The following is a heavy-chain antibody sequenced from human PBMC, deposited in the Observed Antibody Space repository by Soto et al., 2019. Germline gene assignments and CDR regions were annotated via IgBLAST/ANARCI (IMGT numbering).Heavy chain of an antibody. V-gene: IGHV3-7*01. CDR1: GFTFSSYW. CDR3: AREHLPVVIPDY. D-gene: IGHD2-15*01. CDR2: IKQDGSEK. Sequence: EVQLVESGGGLVQPGGSLRLSCAASGFTFSSYWMNWVRQAPWKGLEWVANIKQDGSEKYYVYSVKGRFTISREKTKNSLYLQINSLRAEDTAVYDCAREHLPVVIPDYWGQGTLVTVSS. J-gene: IGHJ4*02.